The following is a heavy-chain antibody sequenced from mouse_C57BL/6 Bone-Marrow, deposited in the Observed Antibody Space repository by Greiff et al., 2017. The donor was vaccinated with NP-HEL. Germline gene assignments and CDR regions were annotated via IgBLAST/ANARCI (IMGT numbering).Heavy chain of an antibody. CDR2: IHPNSGST. J-gene: IGHJ2*01. Sequence: VQLQQPGAELVKPGASVKLSCKASGYTFTSYWMHWVKQRPGQGLEWIGMIHPNSGSTKYNEKFKSKATLTVAKSSSTAYMQLSSLTSEDSAVYYCARNYYYGSSGDYWGQGTTLTVSS. V-gene: IGHV1-64*01. D-gene: IGHD1-1*01. CDR3: ARNYYYGSSGDY. CDR1: GYTFTSYW.